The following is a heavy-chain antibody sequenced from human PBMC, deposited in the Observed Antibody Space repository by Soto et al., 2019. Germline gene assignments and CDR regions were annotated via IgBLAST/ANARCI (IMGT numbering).Heavy chain of an antibody. CDR1: GFSLSTSGMC. CDR2: IDWDDDK. J-gene: IGHJ4*01. D-gene: IGHD3-10*01. CDR3: SRYTSLYGPGHSDF. V-gene: IGHV2-70*11. Sequence: SGPTLVNPTQPLTLTCTFSGFSLSTSGMCVSWIRQPPGKALEWLARIDWDDDKYYSTSLKTRLTISKDTSKNQVVLTMTNMDPVDTATYYCSRYTSLYGPGHSDFWRHGTLVTVS.